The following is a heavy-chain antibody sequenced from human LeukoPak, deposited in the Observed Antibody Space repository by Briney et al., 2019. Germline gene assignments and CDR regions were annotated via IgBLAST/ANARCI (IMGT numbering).Heavy chain of an antibody. D-gene: IGHD1-26*01. V-gene: IGHV4-59*01. CDR3: ARDQYSGRFDY. CDR1: GGSISNYY. CDR2: VYYSGSP. J-gene: IGHJ4*02. Sequence: PSETLSLTCTVSGGSISNYYWSWIRQPPGKELECVGYVYYSGSPYYIPSLKSRVPISIDTSKNQFSLQLSSVTAADTAVYYCARDQYSGRFDYWGQGTLVPVSS.